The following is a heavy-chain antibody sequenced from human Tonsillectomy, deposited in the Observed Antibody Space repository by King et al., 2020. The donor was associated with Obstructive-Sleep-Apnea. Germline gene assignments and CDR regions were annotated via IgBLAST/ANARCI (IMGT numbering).Heavy chain of an antibody. J-gene: IGHJ4*02. CDR1: GYNFTSYW. D-gene: IGHD5-12*01. CDR3: ARQARGYSGYDWGDRADFDY. V-gene: IGHV5-51*01. CDR2: IYPGDSDT. Sequence: VQLVESGAGVKKPGESLKISCKDSGYNFTSYWIGWVRQMPGKGLEWMGIIYPGDSDTRYSPSFQGQVTISADKSISTAYLQWSSLKASDTAMYYCARQARGYSGYDWGDRADFDYWGQGTLVTVSS.